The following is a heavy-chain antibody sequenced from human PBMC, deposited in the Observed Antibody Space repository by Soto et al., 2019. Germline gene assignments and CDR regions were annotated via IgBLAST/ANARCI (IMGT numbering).Heavy chain of an antibody. CDR1: GGTFSSYT. CDR2: IIPILGIA. CDR3: ARDGGFRGMDV. Sequence: QVQLVQSGAEMKKPGSSVKVSCKASGGTFSSYTISWVRQAPGQGLEWMGRIIPILGIANYAQKFQGRVTITADKSTSTAYMELSSLRSEDTAVYYCARDGGFRGMDVWGQGTTVTVSS. J-gene: IGHJ6*02. V-gene: IGHV1-69*08. D-gene: IGHD2-15*01.